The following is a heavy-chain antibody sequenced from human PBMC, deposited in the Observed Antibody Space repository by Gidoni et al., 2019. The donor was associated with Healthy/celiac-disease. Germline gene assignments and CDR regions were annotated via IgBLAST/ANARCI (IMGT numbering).Heavy chain of an antibody. Sequence: QLQLQESGPGLVKPSETLSLTCTVSGGSISSSSYYWGWTRQPPGKGLEWIGSIYYSGSTYYNPSLKSRVTISVDTSKNQFSLKLSSVTAADTAVYYCASYDILTGYYPSVGFDYWGQGTLVTVSS. D-gene: IGHD3-9*01. CDR3: ASYDILTGYYPSVGFDY. CDR1: GGSISSSSYY. CDR2: IYYSGST. J-gene: IGHJ4*02. V-gene: IGHV4-39*07.